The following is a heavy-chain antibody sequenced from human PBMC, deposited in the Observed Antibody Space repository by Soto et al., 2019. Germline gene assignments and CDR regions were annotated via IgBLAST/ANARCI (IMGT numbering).Heavy chain of an antibody. CDR2: IDHSDSYT. Sequence: PGEPLKISCKGSGYSFTSYWISWVRQMPGKGLEWMGRIDHSDSYTNYSPSFQGHVTISADKSISTAYLQWSSLKASDTAMYYCARTRSMPRFGYYYYYGMDVWGQGTTVTVSS. D-gene: IGHD3-16*01. CDR1: GYSFTSYW. J-gene: IGHJ6*02. CDR3: ARTRSMPRFGYYYYYGMDV. V-gene: IGHV5-10-1*01.